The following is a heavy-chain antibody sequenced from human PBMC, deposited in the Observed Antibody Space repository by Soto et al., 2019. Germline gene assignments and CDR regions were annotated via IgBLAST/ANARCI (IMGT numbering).Heavy chain of an antibody. V-gene: IGHV4-4*02. Sequence: SETLSLTCAVSGGSISSSNWWSWVRQPPGKGLEWIGEIYHSGSTNYNPSLKSRVTISVDKSKNQFSLKLSSVTAADTAVYYYARHGYYGSGPRGWFDPWGQGILVTVSS. CDR2: IYHSGST. D-gene: IGHD3-10*01. J-gene: IGHJ5*02. CDR3: ARHGYYGSGPRGWFDP. CDR1: GGSISSSNW.